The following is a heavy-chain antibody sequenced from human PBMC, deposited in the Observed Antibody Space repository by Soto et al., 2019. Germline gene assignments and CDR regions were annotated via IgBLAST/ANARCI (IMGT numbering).Heavy chain of an antibody. J-gene: IGHJ2*01. CDR2: ISYDGSNK. V-gene: IGHV3-30*03. CDR3: PREGLGYSDL. D-gene: IGHD1-26*01. Sequence: QVQLVESGGGVVQPGRSLRLSCAASGFTFSRYGMHWVRQAPGKGLEWVAVISYDGSNKHYADSVKGGFTISRDNSKNPLYLHLSRRRLGTTAAYYCPREGLGYSDLGGLATLSLSPQ. CDR1: GFTFSRYG.